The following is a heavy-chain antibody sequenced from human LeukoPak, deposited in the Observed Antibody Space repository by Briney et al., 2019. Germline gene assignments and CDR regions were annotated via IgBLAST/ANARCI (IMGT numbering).Heavy chain of an antibody. V-gene: IGHV3-30-3*01. CDR1: GFSFSNYA. D-gene: IGHD6-19*01. CDR2: ISYDGSNK. J-gene: IGHJ4*02. Sequence: GASLRLSCAASGFSFSNYAMHWVRQDPGKGLEWVAVISYDGSNKYYADSVKGRFTISRDNSKNTLNLQMNSLRAEDTAVYYCARASDVGYSSSPFDYWGQGTLVT. CDR3: ARASDVGYSSSPFDY.